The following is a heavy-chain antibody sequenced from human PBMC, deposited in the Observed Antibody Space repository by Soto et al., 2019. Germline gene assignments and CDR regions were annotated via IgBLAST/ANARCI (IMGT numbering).Heavy chain of an antibody. V-gene: IGHV3-11*01. D-gene: IGHD6-6*01. CDR1: GFTFSGYN. CDR2: ITSSGSNT. CDR3: ARRGTISSAHHFDH. J-gene: IGHJ4*02. Sequence: QVQLVESGGGLVKPGGSLRLSCAAPGFTFSGYNMSWIRQAPGKGLEWVSYITSSGSNTFDAESVKGRFTISRDNTMNLLYLQMNSLSAEDTAVYYCARRGTISSAHHFDHWGQGTLVTVSS.